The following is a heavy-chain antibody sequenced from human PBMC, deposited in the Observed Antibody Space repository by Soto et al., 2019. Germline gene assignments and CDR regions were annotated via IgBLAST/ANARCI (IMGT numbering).Heavy chain of an antibody. J-gene: IGHJ4*02. CDR2: ISGSGGST. Sequence: GESLRLSCTASGFTFSSYAMSWVRQAPGPGLELVSAISGSGGSTYYADSVKGRFTISRDNSKNKLYLQMNSLRAKDTAVYYYAKDRDYYDSSGRDYWGQGTLVTVSS. CDR1: GFTFSSYA. CDR3: AKDRDYYDSSGRDY. D-gene: IGHD3-22*01. V-gene: IGHV3-23*01.